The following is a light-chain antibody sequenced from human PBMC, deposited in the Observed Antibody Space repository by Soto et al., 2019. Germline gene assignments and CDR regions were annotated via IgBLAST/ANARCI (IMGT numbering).Light chain of an antibody. CDR3: SSYSISSTLGV. V-gene: IGLV2-14*01. Sequence: QSALTQPVSVSGSPGQSITISCTGTSSDVGSYNYVSWYQQHPGKAPKLMLYDVSNRPSGVSNRFSGSKSGNTASLTISGLQAEDEADYYCSSYSISSTLGVFGGGTKLTVL. CDR1: SSDVGSYNY. CDR2: DVS. J-gene: IGLJ2*01.